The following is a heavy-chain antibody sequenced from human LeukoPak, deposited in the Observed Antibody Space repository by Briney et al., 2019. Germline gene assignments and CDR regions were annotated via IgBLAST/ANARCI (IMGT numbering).Heavy chain of an antibody. V-gene: IGHV3-23*01. CDR2: ISGSGGST. J-gene: IGHJ3*02. CDR1: GFTVSNNF. D-gene: IGHD1-26*01. Sequence: GGSLRLSYAVSGFTVSNNFLSWVRQAPGKGLEWVSAISGSGGSTYYADSVKGRFTISRDNSKNTLYLQMNSLRAEDTAVYYCAKDIGSGLRQGDAFDIWGQGTMVTVSS. CDR3: AKDIGSGLRQGDAFDI.